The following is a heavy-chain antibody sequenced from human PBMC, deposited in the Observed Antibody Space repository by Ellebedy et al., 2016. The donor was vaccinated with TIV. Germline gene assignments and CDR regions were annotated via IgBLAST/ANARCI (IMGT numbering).Heavy chain of an antibody. Sequence: GESLKISCAASGFTFSTYALHWVRQTSGKGLEWMALISSDGVNKYYADSVKGRFTISRDNSKNTLYLQMNSLRGEDTAVYYCARMSDYHLATDYWGQGTLVTVSS. J-gene: IGHJ4*02. CDR3: ARMSDYHLATDY. CDR1: GFTFSTYA. CDR2: ISSDGVNK. V-gene: IGHV3-30-3*01. D-gene: IGHD3-10*01.